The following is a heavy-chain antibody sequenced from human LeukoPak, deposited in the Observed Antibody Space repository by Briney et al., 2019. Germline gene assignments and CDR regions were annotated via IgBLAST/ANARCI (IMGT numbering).Heavy chain of an antibody. Sequence: GKSLRLSCAASGFIFSSYGMHWVRQAPGKGLEWVAVIWYDGSNKYYADSVKGRFTISRDNSKNTLYLQMNSLRAEDTAVYYCARDQNGMDVWGQGTTVTVSS. CDR2: IWYDGSNK. J-gene: IGHJ6*02. CDR1: GFIFSSYG. CDR3: ARDQNGMDV. V-gene: IGHV3-33*08.